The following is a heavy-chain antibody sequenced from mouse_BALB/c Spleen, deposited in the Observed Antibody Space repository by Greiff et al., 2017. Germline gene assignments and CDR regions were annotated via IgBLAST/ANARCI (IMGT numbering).Heavy chain of an antibody. Sequence: QVQLKESGAELVRPGTSVKISCKASGYTFTNYWLGWVKQRPGHGLEWIGDIYPGGGYTNYNEKFKGKATLTADTSSSTAYMQLSSLTSEDSAVYFCARSGSYYGSSYAMDYWGQGTSVTVSS. D-gene: IGHD1-1*01. CDR3: ARSGSYYGSSYAMDY. J-gene: IGHJ4*01. V-gene: IGHV1-63*02. CDR1: GYTFTNYW. CDR2: IYPGGGYT.